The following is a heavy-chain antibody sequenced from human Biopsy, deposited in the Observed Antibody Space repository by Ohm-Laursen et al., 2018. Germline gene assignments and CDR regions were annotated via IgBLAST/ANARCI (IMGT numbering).Heavy chain of an antibody. D-gene: IGHD5-24*01. CDR3: ARAGVGSDGTDSYYYGMDV. Sequence: SVNVSCKASGNTLATYHTHWVRHAPGQGLEWLGVISPSGATTSFSQKFQGRITMTRDTSTGTVYMDLNSLGSEDTAVYYCARAGVGSDGTDSYYYGMDVWGPGTTVTVSS. J-gene: IGHJ6*02. CDR2: ISPSGATT. CDR1: GNTLATYH. V-gene: IGHV1-46*01.